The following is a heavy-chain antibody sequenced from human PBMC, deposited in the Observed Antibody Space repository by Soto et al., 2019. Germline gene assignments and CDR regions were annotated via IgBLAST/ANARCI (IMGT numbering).Heavy chain of an antibody. D-gene: IGHD2-21*01. Sequence: QITLKESGPTLVKPTQTLTLTCTFSGFSLSTSGVGVGWIRQPPGKALEWLALIYWDDDKRYSPSLKSRLTTTTXTSKNQVVLTMTNMDPVDTATYYCAHSMWWGPVDPWGQGTLVTVSS. CDR3: AHSMWWGPVDP. J-gene: IGHJ5*02. CDR2: IYWDDDK. CDR1: GFSLSTSGVG. V-gene: IGHV2-5*02.